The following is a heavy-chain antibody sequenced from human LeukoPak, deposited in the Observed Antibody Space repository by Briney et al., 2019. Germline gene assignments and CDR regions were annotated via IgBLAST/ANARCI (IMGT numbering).Heavy chain of an antibody. D-gene: IGHD4-17*01. CDR2: IKQDGSEK. J-gene: IGHJ4*02. Sequence: PGGSLRLSCVGSGFTFRSHAMSWVRQAPEKGLEWVANIKQDGSEKYYVDSVKGRFTISRDNAKNSLYLQMNSLRAEDTAVYYCARQYGPRHFDYWGQGTLVTVSS. CDR3: ARQYGPRHFDY. CDR1: GFTFRSHA. V-gene: IGHV3-7*01.